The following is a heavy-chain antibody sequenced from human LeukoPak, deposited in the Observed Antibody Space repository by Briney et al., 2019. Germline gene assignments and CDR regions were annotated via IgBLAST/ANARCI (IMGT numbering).Heavy chain of an antibody. CDR2: ISGSGGST. J-gene: IGHJ4*02. CDR1: GFTFSSYA. CDR3: AKVVDDSSGYYLIIVRVYSDY. Sequence: GGSLRLSCAASGFTFSSYAMSWVRQAPGKGLEWVSAISGSGGSTYYADSVKGRFTISRDNSKNTLYLQMNSLRAEDTAVYYCAKVVDDSSGYYLIIVRVYSDYWGQGTLVTVSS. V-gene: IGHV3-23*01. D-gene: IGHD3-22*01.